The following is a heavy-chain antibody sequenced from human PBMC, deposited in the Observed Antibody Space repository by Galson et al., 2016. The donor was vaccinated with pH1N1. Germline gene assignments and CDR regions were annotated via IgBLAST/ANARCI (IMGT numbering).Heavy chain of an antibody. Sequence: SLRLSCAASGFTFSSYSMNWVRQAPGKGLEWVSYISLSSSIIHYADSVKGRFIISRDSAKNSLYLQMNSLRAEDTARYYCAREGLWPGVDAFDIWGQGTMVTVSS. J-gene: IGHJ3*02. D-gene: IGHD4/OR15-4a*01. CDR3: AREGLWPGVDAFDI. CDR1: GFTFSSYS. V-gene: IGHV3-48*04. CDR2: ISLSSSII.